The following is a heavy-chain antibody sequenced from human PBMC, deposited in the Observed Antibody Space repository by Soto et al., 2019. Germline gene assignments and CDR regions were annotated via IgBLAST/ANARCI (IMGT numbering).Heavy chain of an antibody. CDR3: ARGGYYGSGSYFPFDY. D-gene: IGHD3-10*01. Sequence: XXTLSLPFTVSGGSISSYYWRWIPQPPGKGLEWIGYIYYSGSTNYNPSLKSRVTISVDTSKNQFSLKLSSVTAAHTAVYYCARGGYYGSGSYFPFDYWGQGTLVTVSS. CDR2: IYYSGST. V-gene: IGHV4-59*01. J-gene: IGHJ4*02. CDR1: GGSISSYY.